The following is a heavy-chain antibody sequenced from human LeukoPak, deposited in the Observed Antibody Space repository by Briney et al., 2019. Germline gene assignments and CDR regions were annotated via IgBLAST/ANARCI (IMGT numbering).Heavy chain of an antibody. Sequence: ASVKVSCKASGYTFTSYGISWVRQAPGQGLEWMGWISAYNGNTNYAQKLQGRVTMTTDTSTSTAYMELRSLRSDGTAVYYCARGVGEGAAEHNWFDPWGQGTLVTVSS. V-gene: IGHV1-18*01. CDR2: ISAYNGNT. J-gene: IGHJ5*02. CDR3: ARGVGEGAAEHNWFDP. D-gene: IGHD3-10*01. CDR1: GYTFTSYG.